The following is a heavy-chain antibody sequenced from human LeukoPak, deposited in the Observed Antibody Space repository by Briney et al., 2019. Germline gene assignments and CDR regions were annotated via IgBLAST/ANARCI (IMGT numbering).Heavy chain of an antibody. J-gene: IGHJ5*02. V-gene: IGHV4-39*07. CDR1: GGSISSSSYY. CDR2: IHSSGST. D-gene: IGHD3-10*01. Sequence: SETLSLTCTVSGGSISSSSYYWGWIRQPPGKGLEWIVSIHSSGSTYYNPSLKSRVTISMDTSKNQFSLKVNSVTAADTAVYYCATEPYGSGSFYNPFDPWGQGGLVTVSS. CDR3: ATEPYGSGSFYNPFDP.